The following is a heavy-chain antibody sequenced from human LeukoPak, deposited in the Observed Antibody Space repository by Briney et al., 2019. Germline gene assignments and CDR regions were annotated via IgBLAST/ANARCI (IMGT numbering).Heavy chain of an antibody. J-gene: IGHJ4*02. CDR1: GFTFSNTW. D-gene: IGHD3/OR15-3a*01. CDR2: IKRKGDDGTI. Sequence: GGSLRLSCAASGFTFSNTWMSWVRQAPGRGLEWVGRIKRKGDDGTIDYAAPVKGRLSISRGDSKNTLYLQMKSLKSEDTAVYYCTAGTGRSDFDYWGQGTLVTVSS. CDR3: TAGTGRSDFDY. V-gene: IGHV3-15*01.